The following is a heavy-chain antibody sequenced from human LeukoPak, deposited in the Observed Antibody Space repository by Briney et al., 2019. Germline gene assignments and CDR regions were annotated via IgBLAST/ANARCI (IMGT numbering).Heavy chain of an antibody. V-gene: IGHV7-4-1*02. D-gene: IGHD3-10*01. CDR2: INTNTGNP. CDR3: ARDQFFQLLWFGELLWYYYYGMDV. CDR1: GYTFTSYA. Sequence: ASVKVSCKASGYTFTSYAMNWVRQAPGQGLEWMGWINTNTGNPTYAQGFTGRFVFSLDTSVSTAYLQISSLKAEDTAVYYCARDQFFQLLWFGELLWYYYYGMDVWGQGTTVTVSS. J-gene: IGHJ6*02.